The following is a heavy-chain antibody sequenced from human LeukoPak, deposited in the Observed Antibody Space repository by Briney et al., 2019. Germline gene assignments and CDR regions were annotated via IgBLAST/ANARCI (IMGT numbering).Heavy chain of an antibody. D-gene: IGHD3-16*02. Sequence: GGSLRLSCAASGFTFSSYWISWVRQAPGKGLEWVANIKQDGSEKYYVDSVKGRFTISRDNAKNSLYLQMNSLRAEDTAVYYCARVRLGELSFTKYYFDYWGQGTLVTVSS. CDR1: GFTFSSYW. V-gene: IGHV3-7*01. CDR2: IKQDGSEK. CDR3: ARVRLGELSFTKYYFDY. J-gene: IGHJ4*02.